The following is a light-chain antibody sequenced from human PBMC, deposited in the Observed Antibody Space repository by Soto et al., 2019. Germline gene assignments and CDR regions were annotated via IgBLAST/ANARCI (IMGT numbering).Light chain of an antibody. CDR2: GAS. CDR3: LQYNNWPRT. V-gene: IGKV3-15*01. Sequence: EIVMTQSPATLSVSPGERATLSCRASQSVSSNLAWYQQKPGQAPRFLIYGASTRAPGIPARFSGSGSGTEFTLTISSLQSEDFAVYYCLQYNNWPRTFGQGTKVEI. J-gene: IGKJ1*01. CDR1: QSVSSN.